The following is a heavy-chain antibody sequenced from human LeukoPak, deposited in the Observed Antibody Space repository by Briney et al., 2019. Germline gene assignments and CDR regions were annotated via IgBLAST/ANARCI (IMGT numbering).Heavy chain of an antibody. Sequence: ASVKVSCKASGYTFTSYGISWVRQAPGQGLEWMGWISAYNGNTNYAQKVQGRVTMTTDTSTTTAYMELRSLTSDDTAVYYCVRDRIYYGSGSYAYWGQGTLVTVSS. D-gene: IGHD3-10*01. J-gene: IGHJ4*02. CDR3: VRDRIYYGSGSYAY. CDR1: GYTFTSYG. CDR2: ISAYNGNT. V-gene: IGHV1-18*01.